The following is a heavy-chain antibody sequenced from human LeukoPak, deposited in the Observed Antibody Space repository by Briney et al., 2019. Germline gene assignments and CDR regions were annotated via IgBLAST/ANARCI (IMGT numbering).Heavy chain of an antibody. J-gene: IGHJ4*02. V-gene: IGHV3-23*01. Sequence: GGTLRLSCAASGFTFKNYGMSWVRQAPGKGLEWVSAICTSGDCTYYGDSVKGRFTISRDNSKNTVYLQMNSLRAEDTAVYYCAKDFGGAGSYYCPFDSWGQGTLVTVSS. CDR2: ICTSGDCT. CDR1: GFTFKNYG. CDR3: AKDFGGAGSYYCPFDS. D-gene: IGHD3-10*01.